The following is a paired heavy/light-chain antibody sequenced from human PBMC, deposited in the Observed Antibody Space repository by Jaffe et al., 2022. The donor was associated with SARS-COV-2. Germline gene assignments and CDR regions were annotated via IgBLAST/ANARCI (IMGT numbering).Heavy chain of an antibody. Sequence: EVQLLESGGGLVQPGGSLRLSCAASGFTFSDFPMNWVRQAPGKGLEWVSTISTSGSGTYYADSVKGRFTISRDNSKSILYLQMNSLTAEDTALYFCVQRHSSGGTWYFFDYWGQGTLVTVSS. CDR1: GFTFSDFP. V-gene: IGHV3-23*01. J-gene: IGHJ4*02. CDR3: VQRHSSGGTWYFFDY. D-gene: IGHD2-15*01. CDR2: ISTSGSGT.
Light chain of an antibody. CDR1: QSVSNY. CDR2: DAS. Sequence: EIVLTQSPATLSLSPGERATLSCRASQSVSNYLAWYQQSPGQAPRLLIYDASNRATGIPARFSGSGSGTDFTLTISGLEPEDFAVYYCQQRSNWPLTFGGGTKVEIK. J-gene: IGKJ4*01. V-gene: IGKV3-11*01. CDR3: QQRSNWPLT.